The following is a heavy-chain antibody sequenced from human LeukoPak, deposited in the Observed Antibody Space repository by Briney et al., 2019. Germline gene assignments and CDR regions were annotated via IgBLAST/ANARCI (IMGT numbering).Heavy chain of an antibody. CDR3: GRHRSGSGTYFIDY. CDR2: MKKDGSET. J-gene: IGHJ4*02. V-gene: IGHV3-7*01. CDR1: GFTFRDYS. D-gene: IGHD3-10*01. Sequence: QPGGSLRLSCVVSGFTFRDYSMIWVRQAPGKGLQWVANMKKDGSETKYGDFVKGRFTISRDNAKNSLFLQMNSLRVEDTAVYYCGRHRSGSGTYFIDYWGQGTLVSVSS.